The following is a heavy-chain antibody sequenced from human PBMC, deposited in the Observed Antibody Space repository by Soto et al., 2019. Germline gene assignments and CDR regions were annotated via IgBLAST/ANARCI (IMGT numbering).Heavy chain of an antibody. J-gene: IGHJ6*02. V-gene: IGHV1-18*01. CDR1: GYTFTSYG. CDR2: ISAYNGNT. Sequence: VASVKVSCKASGYTFTSYGISWVRQAPGQGLEWMGWISAYNGNTNYAQKLQGRVTMTTDTSTSTAYMELRSLRSDDTAVYYCATSSYGGRGYYYYGMDVWGQGTTVTVSS. CDR3: ATSSYGGRGYYYYGMDV. D-gene: IGHD5-18*01.